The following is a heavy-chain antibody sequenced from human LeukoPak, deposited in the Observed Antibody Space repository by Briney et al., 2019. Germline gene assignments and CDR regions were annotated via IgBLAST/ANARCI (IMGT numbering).Heavy chain of an antibody. V-gene: IGHV3-7*01. CDR1: TFTFTPGW. Sequence: GGSLRLSCEASTFTFTPGWMSWVRQAPGKGLEWVAMMKRDGGEKHYVDSVRGRFSISRDNAKNSLYLQMDSLRDEDTAVYYCASLDTAHPSGVHWGQGTLVTVSS. D-gene: IGHD5-18*01. J-gene: IGHJ4*02. CDR3: ASLDTAHPSGVH. CDR2: MKRDGGEK.